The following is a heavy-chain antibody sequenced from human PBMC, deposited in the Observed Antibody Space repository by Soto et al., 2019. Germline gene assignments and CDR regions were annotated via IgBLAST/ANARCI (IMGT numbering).Heavy chain of an antibody. CDR2: IIPVFATT. J-gene: IGHJ4*02. CDR1: GGTFSNYI. Sequence: QVQLVQSGAEVKKPGSSVKVSCKASGGTFSNYILNWVRQAPGQGLEWMGEIIPVFATTNYAQKFQGRVSITEDEATSTACRELSSLRSEDTAVFYCARTDLRYCSGGACYKGFDSWGQRTLVSVSS. CDR3: ARTDLRYCSGGACYKGFDS. D-gene: IGHD2-15*01. V-gene: IGHV1-69*01.